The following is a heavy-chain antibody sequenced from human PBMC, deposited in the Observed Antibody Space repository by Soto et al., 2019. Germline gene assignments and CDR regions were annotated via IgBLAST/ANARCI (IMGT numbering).Heavy chain of an antibody. Sequence: GGSLRLSCAASGFTFSSCAMGWVRQAPGKGLEWVSDIIDSGGSTYYADSVKGRFTISRDNSKSTLYLQMNSLRAEDTALYYCAKGRSYYYYDGVDVWGQGTSVIGSS. CDR1: GFTFSSCA. CDR3: AKGRSYYYYDGVDV. J-gene: IGHJ6*02. V-gene: IGHV3-23*01. CDR2: IIDSGGST.